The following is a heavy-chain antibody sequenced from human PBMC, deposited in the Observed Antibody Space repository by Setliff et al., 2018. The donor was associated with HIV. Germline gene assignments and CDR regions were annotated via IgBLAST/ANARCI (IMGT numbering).Heavy chain of an antibody. CDR2: IYHTGSS. CDR1: GGSISSSSYY. CDR3: ARLPFEYSSHMYYYYMDV. D-gene: IGHD6-13*01. J-gene: IGHJ6*03. V-gene: IGHV4-39*07. Sequence: SETLSLTCTVSGGSISSSSYYWSWVRQPPGKGLEWIGEIYHTGSSNYNPSLKSRVTISVDTSKNQFSLKLSSVTAADTAVYYCARLPFEYSSHMYYYYMDVWGKGTTVTVSS.